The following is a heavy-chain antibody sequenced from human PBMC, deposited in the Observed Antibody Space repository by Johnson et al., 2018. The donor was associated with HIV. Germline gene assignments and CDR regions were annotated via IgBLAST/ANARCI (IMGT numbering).Heavy chain of an antibody. V-gene: IGHV3-30*02. CDR1: GFTFSSYG. J-gene: IGHJ3*02. D-gene: IGHD3-10*01. Sequence: QVQLVESGGGLVQPGGSLRLSCAAYGFTFSSYGMHWVRQAPGKGLEWVAFIRYDGSNKYYADSVKGRFTISRDNSKNTLYLQMNSLRAEDTAVYYCARDASRGYGSELDAFNIWGQGTMGTVSS. CDR2: IRYDGSNK. CDR3: ARDASRGYGSELDAFNI.